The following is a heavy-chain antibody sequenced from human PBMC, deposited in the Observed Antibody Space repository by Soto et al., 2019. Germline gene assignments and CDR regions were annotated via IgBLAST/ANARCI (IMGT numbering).Heavy chain of an antibody. Sequence: QVQLQQWGAGLLKPSETLSLTCAVYGGSFSGYYWSWIRQPPGKGLDWIGEISHSGSSNYNPSLKSRVTISIDTSKNQFSLNLNSVTAADTAVYYCARGRWEVRLDGWGQGTLVTVSS. CDR3: ARGRWEVRLDG. CDR1: GGSFSGYY. CDR2: ISHSGSS. D-gene: IGHD1-26*01. V-gene: IGHV4-34*01. J-gene: IGHJ4*02.